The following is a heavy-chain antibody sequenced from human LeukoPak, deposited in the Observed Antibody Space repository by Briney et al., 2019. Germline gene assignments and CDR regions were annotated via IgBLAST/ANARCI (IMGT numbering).Heavy chain of an antibody. V-gene: IGHV4-59*12. CDR1: GGSISSYY. J-gene: IGHJ3*02. CDR2: IYYSGST. Sequence: NPSETLSLTCTVSGGSISSYYWSWIRQPPGKGLEWIGYIYYSGSTNYNPSLKSRVTISVDTSKNQFSLKLSSVTAADTAVYYCARTVTGAFDIWGQGTMVTVSS. CDR3: ARTVTGAFDI. D-gene: IGHD2-21*02.